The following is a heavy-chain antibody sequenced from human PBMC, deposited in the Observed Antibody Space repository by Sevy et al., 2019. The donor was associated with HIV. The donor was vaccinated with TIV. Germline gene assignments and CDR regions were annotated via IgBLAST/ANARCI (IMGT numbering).Heavy chain of an antibody. CDR2: ISSSSSTI. D-gene: IGHD1-1*01. Sequence: GGSLRLSCAASGFTFSSYSMNWVRQAPGKGLEWVSYISSSSSTIYYADSVKGRFTTSRDNAKNSLYLQMNSLRAEDTAVYYCAKTGYYYYGMDVWGQGTTVTVSS. CDR1: GFTFSSYS. V-gene: IGHV3-48*01. J-gene: IGHJ6*02. CDR3: AKTGYYYYGMDV.